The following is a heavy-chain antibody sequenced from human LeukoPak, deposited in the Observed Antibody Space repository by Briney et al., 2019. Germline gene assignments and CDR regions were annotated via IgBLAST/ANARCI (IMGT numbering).Heavy chain of an antibody. D-gene: IGHD5-24*01. J-gene: IGHJ4*02. V-gene: IGHV4-59*01. CDR1: GGSISSYY. CDR3: ARVEMATLNADY. Sequence: SKTLSLTCTVSGGSISSYYWSWIRQPPGKGLEWIGYIYYSGSTNYNPSLKSRVTISVDTSKNQFSLKLSSVTAADTAVYYCARVEMATLNADYWGQGTLVTVSS. CDR2: IYYSGST.